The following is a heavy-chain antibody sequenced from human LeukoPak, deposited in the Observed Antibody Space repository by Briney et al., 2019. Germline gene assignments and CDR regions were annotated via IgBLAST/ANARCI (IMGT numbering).Heavy chain of an antibody. CDR2: IDPEDGET. CDR3: ATISAALDFDY. Sequence: GASVKVSCMVSGYTLTEFSMHWVRQAPGKGLEWMGGIDPEDGETIYAQKFQGRVTMTEDTSTDTAYMELSSLRSEDTAVYYCATISAALDFDYWGQGTLVTVSS. J-gene: IGHJ4*02. V-gene: IGHV1-24*01. CDR1: GYTLTEFS. D-gene: IGHD6-25*01.